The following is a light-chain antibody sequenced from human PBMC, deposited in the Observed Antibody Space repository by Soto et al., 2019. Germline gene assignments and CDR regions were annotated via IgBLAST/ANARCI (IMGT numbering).Light chain of an antibody. V-gene: IGLV1-47*01. CDR2: RNN. Sequence: QSVLTQPPSASGTPGQRVTISCSGSSSNIGTNHVYWYQHLPGAAPTLLIARNNQRPSGVPDRFSASKSGTSASLTISGLRSEDEGDYYCASWDDTLLFGGGTQLTVL. CDR1: SSNIGTNH. J-gene: IGLJ2*01. CDR3: ASWDDTLL.